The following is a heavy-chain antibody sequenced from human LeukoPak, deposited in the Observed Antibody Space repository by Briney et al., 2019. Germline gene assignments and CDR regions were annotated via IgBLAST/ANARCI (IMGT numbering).Heavy chain of an antibody. V-gene: IGHV1-2*02. CDR2: INPNSGGT. CDR1: GYTFTGYY. J-gene: IGHJ6*03. D-gene: IGHD2-2*01. Sequence: ASVKVSCKASGYTFTGYYIHWVRQAPGQGLEWMGWINPNSGGTNYAQKFQGSVTMTRDTSISTAYMELSRLRSDDTAVYYCARGDIVVVPAAYKMYYYYYYMDVWGKGTTVTVSS. CDR3: ARGDIVVVPAAYKMYYYYYYMDV.